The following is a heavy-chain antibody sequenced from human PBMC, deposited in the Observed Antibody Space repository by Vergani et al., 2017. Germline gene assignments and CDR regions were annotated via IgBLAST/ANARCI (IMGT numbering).Heavy chain of an antibody. CDR1: GFTFDDYA. J-gene: IGHJ3*02. CDR3: AKGLARYSSSSVAFDI. D-gene: IGHD6-6*01. Sequence: EVQLVESGGGLVQPGRSLRLSCAASGFTFDDYAMHWVRQAPGKGLEWVSGISWNSGSIGYADSVEGRFTISRDNAKNSLYLQMNSLRAEDTALYYCAKGLARYSSSSVAFDIWGQGTMVTVSS. V-gene: IGHV3-9*01. CDR2: ISWNSGSI.